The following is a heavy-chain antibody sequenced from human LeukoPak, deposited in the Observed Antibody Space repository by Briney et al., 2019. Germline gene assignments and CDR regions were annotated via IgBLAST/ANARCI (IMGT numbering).Heavy chain of an antibody. CDR3: ARQGYDILTGYIDAFDI. V-gene: IGHV4-59*08. J-gene: IGHJ3*02. Sequence: PSETLSLACTVSGGSISSYYWSWLRQPPGKGLEWIGYISYSGSTNYNPSLKSRVTISIDTSKNQFSLMLRSVTAADTAIYYCARQGYDILTGYIDAFDIWGQGTMVTVSS. CDR1: GGSISSYY. D-gene: IGHD3-9*01. CDR2: ISYSGST.